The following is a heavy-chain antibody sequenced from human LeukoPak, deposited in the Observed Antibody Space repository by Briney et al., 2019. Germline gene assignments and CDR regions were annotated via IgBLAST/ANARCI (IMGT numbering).Heavy chain of an antibody. J-gene: IGHJ4*02. CDR1: GFTFSSYW. D-gene: IGHD6-19*01. V-gene: IGHV3-7*04. Sequence: PGGSLRLSCAVSGFTFSSYWKSWVRQAPGKGLEWVANIKQDGSEKYYVDSVKGRFTISRDNAKNSLYVQMNSLRAEDTAVYYCARGGSSGWYSVGFLNYWGQGTLVSVSS. CDR2: IKQDGSEK. CDR3: ARGGSSGWYSVGFLNY.